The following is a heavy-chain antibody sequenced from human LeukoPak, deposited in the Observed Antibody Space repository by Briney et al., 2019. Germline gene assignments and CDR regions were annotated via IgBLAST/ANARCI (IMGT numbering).Heavy chain of an antibody. V-gene: IGHV1-18*01. J-gene: IGHJ6*02. CDR1: GYTFTSYG. Sequence: ASVKVSCKASGYTFTSYGISWVRQVPGQGLEWMGWISAYNGNTNYAQKLQGRVTMTTDTSTSTAYMELRSLRSDDTAVYYCARLGYCSGGSCAYYYYGMDVWGQGTTVTVSS. CDR3: ARLGYCSGGSCAYYYYGMDV. D-gene: IGHD2-15*01. CDR2: ISAYNGNT.